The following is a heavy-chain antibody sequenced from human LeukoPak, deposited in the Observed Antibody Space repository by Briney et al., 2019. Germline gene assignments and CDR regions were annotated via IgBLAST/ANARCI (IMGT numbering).Heavy chain of an antibody. J-gene: IGHJ4*02. Sequence: GGSLRLSCAASGFTFSSYWMSWVRQAPGKGLEWVSSISSSSSYIYYADSVKGRFAISRDNAKNSLYLQMNSLRAEDTAVYYCARAVYGGNSGGYYWGQGTLVTVSS. CDR2: ISSSSSYI. CDR1: GFTFSSYW. CDR3: ARAVYGGNSGGYY. V-gene: IGHV3-21*01. D-gene: IGHD4-23*01.